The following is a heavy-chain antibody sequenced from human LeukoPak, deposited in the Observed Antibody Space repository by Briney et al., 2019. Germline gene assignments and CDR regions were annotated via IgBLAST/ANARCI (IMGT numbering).Heavy chain of an antibody. V-gene: IGHV3-48*03. CDR2: ISSSGSTI. D-gene: IGHD5-18*01. CDR3: ARDLGYSYGYTKDY. J-gene: IGHJ4*02. Sequence: GGSLRLSCAASGFTFSSYEMNWVRQAPGKGLEWVSYISSSGSTIYYADSVKGRFTISRDNAKNSLYLQMNSLRAEDTAVYYCARDLGYSYGYTKDYWGQGTLVTVSS. CDR1: GFTFSSYE.